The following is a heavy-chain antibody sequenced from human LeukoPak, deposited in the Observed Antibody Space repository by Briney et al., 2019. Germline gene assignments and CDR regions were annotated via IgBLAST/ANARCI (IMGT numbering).Heavy chain of an antibody. CDR2: ISHTGSA. CDR3: ARDLGHGGDSDY. V-gene: IGHV4-38-2*02. J-gene: IGHJ4*02. Sequence: SETLSLTCAVSGYSISSGYYWGWIRQPPGKGLEWIGRISHTGSASSNPSLKSRVTISLDTSKNQFSLKLTSVTAADTAVYYCARDLGHGGDSDYWGQGTLVTVSS. D-gene: IGHD4-23*01. CDR1: GYSISSGYY.